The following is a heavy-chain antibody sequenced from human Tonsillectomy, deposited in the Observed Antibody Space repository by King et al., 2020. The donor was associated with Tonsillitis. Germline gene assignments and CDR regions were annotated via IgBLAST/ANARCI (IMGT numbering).Heavy chain of an antibody. Sequence: VQLVESGGGLVQPGGSLRLSCSASGFTFNSYAMHWVRQAPGKGLEYVSAISSDVGSTYYADSVKGRFTISRDNSKNTLYLQMSSLRAEDTAVYYCVKDQQFYDYVWGSYRTAAFDIWGQGTMVTVSS. CDR3: VKDQQFYDYVWGSYRTAAFDI. CDR1: GFTFNSYA. CDR2: ISSDVGST. V-gene: IGHV3-64D*06. J-gene: IGHJ3*02. D-gene: IGHD3-16*02.